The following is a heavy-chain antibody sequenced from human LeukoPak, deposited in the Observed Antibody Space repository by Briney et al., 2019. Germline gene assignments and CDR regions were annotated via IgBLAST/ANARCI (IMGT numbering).Heavy chain of an antibody. Sequence: PARSLRLSCAASGLIFSVLGMHWVRQAPDKGLEWVAVISYDGINKYYAGSVTGRFTIARDNSMNSMYLQMNSLRPEETAIYYCVKDTSRTAAGTTWGSLDYWGQGTLVTVS. CDR2: ISYDGINK. CDR3: VKDTSRTAAGTTWGSLDY. V-gene: IGHV3-30*18. J-gene: IGHJ4*02. CDR1: GLIFSVLG. D-gene: IGHD6-13*01.